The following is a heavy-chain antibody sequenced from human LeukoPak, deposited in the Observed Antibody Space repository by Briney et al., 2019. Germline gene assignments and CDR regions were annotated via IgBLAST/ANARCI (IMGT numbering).Heavy chain of an antibody. D-gene: IGHD6-19*01. Sequence: SETLSLTCTVSGGSLSSYSWSWIRQPPGKGLEWIGYISYSGSTNYNPSLKSRVTISVDTSKTQFSLKLSSVTAADTAVYYCARDLGSGWSGFDYWGQGTLVTVSS. CDR2: ISYSGST. CDR1: GGSLSSYS. J-gene: IGHJ4*02. V-gene: IGHV4-59*01. CDR3: ARDLGSGWSGFDY.